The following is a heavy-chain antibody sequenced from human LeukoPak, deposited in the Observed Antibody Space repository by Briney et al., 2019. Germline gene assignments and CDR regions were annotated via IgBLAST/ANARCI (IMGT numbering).Heavy chain of an antibody. V-gene: IGHV1-2*04. D-gene: IGHD4-17*01. Sequence: ASVKVPCKASGYTFTGYYMHWVRQAPGQGLEWMGWINPNSGGTNYAQKFQGWVTMTRDTSISTAYMELSRLRSDDTAVYYCARDFGYGDYYYGMDVWGKGTTVTVSS. CDR1: GYTFTGYY. CDR3: ARDFGYGDYYYGMDV. J-gene: IGHJ6*04. CDR2: INPNSGGT.